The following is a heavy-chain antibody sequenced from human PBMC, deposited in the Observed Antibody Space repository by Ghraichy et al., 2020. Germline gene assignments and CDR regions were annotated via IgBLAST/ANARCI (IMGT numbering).Heavy chain of an antibody. Sequence: ASVKVSCKASGYTFTSYYMHWVRQTPGQGLEWMGIINPSGGSTSYAQKFQGRVTMTRDTSTSTVYMELSSLRSEDTAVYYCASNTPPNGYKFAFDIWGQGTMVTVSS. D-gene: IGHD5-24*01. CDR2: INPSGGST. CDR1: GYTFTSYY. J-gene: IGHJ3*02. CDR3: ASNTPPNGYKFAFDI. V-gene: IGHV1-46*01.